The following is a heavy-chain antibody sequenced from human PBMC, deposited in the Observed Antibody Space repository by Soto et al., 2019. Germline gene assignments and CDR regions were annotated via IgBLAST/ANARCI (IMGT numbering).Heavy chain of an antibody. D-gene: IGHD6-19*01. CDR1: GFTFSDYA. V-gene: IGHV3-30*18. CDR2: VSHDGRNT. CDR3: AKGGLPWLVTADFNY. J-gene: IGHJ4*02. Sequence: VQLVEPGGGVVQPGRSLRLSCAASGFTFSDYAMHWVRQAPGKGLEWVAVVSHDGRNTHYADSVKGRFTISRDSSKNSVSLEMHSLRAEYTAVYYCAKGGLPWLVTADFNYWCQGALVAVSS.